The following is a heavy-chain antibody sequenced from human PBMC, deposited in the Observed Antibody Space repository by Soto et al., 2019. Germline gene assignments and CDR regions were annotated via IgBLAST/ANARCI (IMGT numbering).Heavy chain of an antibody. J-gene: IGHJ4*02. D-gene: IGHD3-10*01. CDR1: GYTFTNYW. Sequence: GESLKISCKGSGYTFTNYWIGWVRQMPGKGLEWMGIIYPGDSETRYSPSFQGQVTMSADKSISTAYLQWRSLKASDSATYYCARKYYYGAGTLDYWGQGTLVTVSS. CDR3: ARKYYYGAGTLDY. CDR2: IYPGDSET. V-gene: IGHV5-51*01.